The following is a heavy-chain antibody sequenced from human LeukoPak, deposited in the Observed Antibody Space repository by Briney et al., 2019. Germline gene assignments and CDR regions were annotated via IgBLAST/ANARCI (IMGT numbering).Heavy chain of an antibody. CDR2: ISAYNGNT. CDR1: GYTFTSYG. V-gene: IGHV1-18*01. J-gene: IGHJ4*02. CDR3: ARIGTRLGYCSGGSCYSSDY. D-gene: IGHD2-15*01. Sequence: ASVKVSCKASGYTFTSYGISWVRQAPGQGLEWMGWISAYNGNTNYAQKLQGRVTMTTDTSTSTAYMELRSLRSDDTAVYYCARIGTRLGYCSGGSCYSSDYWGQGTLVTVSS.